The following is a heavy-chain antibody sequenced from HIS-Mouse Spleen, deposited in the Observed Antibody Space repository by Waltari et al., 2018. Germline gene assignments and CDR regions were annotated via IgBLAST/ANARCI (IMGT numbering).Heavy chain of an antibody. Sequence: EVQLVESGGVVVQPGGSLRLSCAASGINFDDYAMHWVRQATGKGLEWVSLISWDGSSTYYADSVKGRFTISRDNSKNSLYLQMNSLRAEDTALYYCANLKRNDSSSWYRYYGMDVWGQGTTVTVSS. CDR2: ISWDGSST. V-gene: IGHV3-43D*03. J-gene: IGHJ6*02. CDR3: ANLKRNDSSSWYRYYGMDV. D-gene: IGHD6-13*01. CDR1: GINFDDYA.